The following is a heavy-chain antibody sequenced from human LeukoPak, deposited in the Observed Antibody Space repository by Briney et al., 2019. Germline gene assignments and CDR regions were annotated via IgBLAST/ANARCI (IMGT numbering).Heavy chain of an antibody. Sequence: GGSLRLSCAASGFTFSSYSMNWVRQAPGKGLEWVSSISSSSSYIYYADSVKGRFTISRDNAKNSLYLQMNSLRAEDTAVYYCAKGGSSGYLNWFDPWGQGTLVTVSS. CDR2: ISSSSSYI. V-gene: IGHV3-21*04. J-gene: IGHJ5*02. CDR1: GFTFSSYS. D-gene: IGHD3-22*01. CDR3: AKGGSSGYLNWFDP.